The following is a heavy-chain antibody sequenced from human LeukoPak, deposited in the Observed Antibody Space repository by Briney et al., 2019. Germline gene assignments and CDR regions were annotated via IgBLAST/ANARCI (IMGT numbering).Heavy chain of an antibody. D-gene: IGHD3-10*01. CDR3: ARDLIHGSGTYFNPLGY. V-gene: IGHV4-4*07. CDR2: IYSSGST. Sequence: PSETLSLTCTVSGGSINTQYWSWIRQPAGNGLEWIGRIYSSGSTNYNTSLMTRLTMSVDTSKNQISLNLHSVTAADTAVYYCARDLIHGSGTYFNPLGYWGLGILVTVSS. J-gene: IGHJ4*02. CDR1: GGSINTQY.